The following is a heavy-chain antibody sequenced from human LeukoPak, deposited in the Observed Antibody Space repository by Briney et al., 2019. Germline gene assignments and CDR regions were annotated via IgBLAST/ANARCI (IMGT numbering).Heavy chain of an antibody. CDR3: ARDYYDSSAISHWFDP. D-gene: IGHD3-22*01. J-gene: IGHJ5*02. CDR2: INPSGGST. Sequence: ASVKDSCKASGYTFTCYYMHWVRQAPGQGLEWMGIINPSGGSTSYAQKFQGRVTMTRDTSTSTVYMELSSLRSEDTAVYYCARDYYDSSAISHWFDPWGQGTLVTVSS. CDR1: GYTFTCYY. V-gene: IGHV1-46*01.